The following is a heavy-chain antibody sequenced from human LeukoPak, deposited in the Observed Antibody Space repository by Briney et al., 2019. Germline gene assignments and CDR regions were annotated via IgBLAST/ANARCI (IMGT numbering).Heavy chain of an antibody. V-gene: IGHV4-4*02. CDR1: GGSISSSNW. Sequence: SGTLSLTCAVSGGSISSSNWWSWVRQPPGKGLEWIGEIYHSGSTNYNPSLKSRVTISVDTSKNQFSLKLSSVTAADTAVYYCARDNGGKYCSGGSCYFDYWGQGTLVTVSS. J-gene: IGHJ4*02. CDR3: ARDNGGKYCSGGSCYFDY. D-gene: IGHD2-15*01. CDR2: IYHSGST.